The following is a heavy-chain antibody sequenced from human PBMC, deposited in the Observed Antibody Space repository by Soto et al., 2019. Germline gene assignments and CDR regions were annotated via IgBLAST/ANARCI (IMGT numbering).Heavy chain of an antibody. Sequence: SETLSLTCTVSGGSISSGDYYWSWIRQPPGKGLEWIGYIYYSGSTYYNPSLKSRVTISVDTSKNQFSLRLDSVAAADTAVHYCARDEAGNSNGYYYDYWGQGALVTVSS. D-gene: IGHD3-22*01. CDR2: IYYSGST. CDR3: ARDEAGNSNGYYYDY. J-gene: IGHJ4*02. CDR1: GGSISSGDYY. V-gene: IGHV4-30-4*01.